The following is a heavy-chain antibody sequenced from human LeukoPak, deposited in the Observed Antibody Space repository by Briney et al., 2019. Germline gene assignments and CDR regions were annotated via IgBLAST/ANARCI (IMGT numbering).Heavy chain of an antibody. V-gene: IGHV4-59*08. CDR3: ARHGYSSASYYFDY. CDR2: IYYSGST. Sequence: PSETLSLTCTVSGDSISSYYWSWIRQPPGEGLEWIGYIYYSGSTKYSPSLKSRVTISVDTSKNQFSLKLSSVTAADTAVYYCARHGYSSASYYFDYWGQGTQVTVSS. D-gene: IGHD6-19*01. J-gene: IGHJ4*02. CDR1: GDSISSYY.